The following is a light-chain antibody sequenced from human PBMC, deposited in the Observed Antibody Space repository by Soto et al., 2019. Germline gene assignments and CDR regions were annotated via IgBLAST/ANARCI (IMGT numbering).Light chain of an antibody. Sequence: IQLTQSPSSLSASVVDRVTITCRASQGISSYLAWYQQKPGKAPKLLIYAASTLQSGVPARFSGSGSGTEFTLTISDLQPDDFATYYCQQYTLYLETFGQGTKVDI. CDR2: AAS. CDR3: QQYTLYLET. V-gene: IGKV1-9*01. CDR1: QGISSY. J-gene: IGKJ1*01.